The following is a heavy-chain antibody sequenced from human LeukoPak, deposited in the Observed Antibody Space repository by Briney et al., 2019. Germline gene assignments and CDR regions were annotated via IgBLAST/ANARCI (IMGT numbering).Heavy chain of an antibody. CDR2: IYYSGST. J-gene: IGHJ6*03. Sequence: SETLSLTCTVSGGSISSSSYYWGWIRQPPGKGLEWIGSIYYSGSTYYNPSLKSRVTISVDTSKNQLSLKLSSVTAADTAVYYCARGGLPPYYYCYMDVWGKGTTVTVSS. CDR1: GGSISSSSYY. V-gene: IGHV4-39*07. CDR3: ARGGLPPYYYCYMDV.